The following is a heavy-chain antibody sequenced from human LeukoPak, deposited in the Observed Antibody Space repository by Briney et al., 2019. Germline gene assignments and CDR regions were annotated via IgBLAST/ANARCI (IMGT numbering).Heavy chain of an antibody. CDR2: INHSGST. V-gene: IGHV4-34*01. CDR3: ARRRFDWLLSRKNNWFDP. D-gene: IGHD3-9*01. CDR1: GGSFSGYY. J-gene: IGHJ5*02. Sequence: PSETLSLTCAVYGGSFSGYYRSWIRQPPGKGLEWIGEINHSGSTNYNPSLKSRVTISVDTSKNQFSLKLSSVTAADTAVYYCARRRFDWLLSRKNNWFDPWGQGTLVTVSS.